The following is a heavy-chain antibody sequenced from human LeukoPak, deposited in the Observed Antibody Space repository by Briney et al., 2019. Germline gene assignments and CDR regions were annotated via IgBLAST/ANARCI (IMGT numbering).Heavy chain of an antibody. CDR2: ISYDGNNK. V-gene: IGHV3-30*18. J-gene: IGHJ4*02. Sequence: GGSLRLSCAASGFTFSSYAMHWVRQAPGKGLEWVALISYDGNNKYYADSVKGRFTISRDNSKNTLCLQMNSLRAEDTAVYYCAKDSGAYYFDYWGQGTLVTVSS. CDR1: GFTFSSYA. CDR3: AKDSGAYYFDY. D-gene: IGHD1-26*01.